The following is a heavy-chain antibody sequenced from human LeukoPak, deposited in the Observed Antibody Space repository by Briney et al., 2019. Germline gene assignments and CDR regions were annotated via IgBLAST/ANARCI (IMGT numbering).Heavy chain of an antibody. Sequence: GGSLRLSCAASGFTFSSYAMSWVRQAPGKGLEWVAVISYDGSNKYYADSVKGRFTISRDNSKNTLYLQMNSLRAEDTAVYYCAREPRLYYDILTGYWDDAFDIWGQGTMVTVSS. J-gene: IGHJ3*02. D-gene: IGHD3-9*01. CDR2: ISYDGSNK. V-gene: IGHV3-30*03. CDR1: GFTFSSYA. CDR3: AREPRLYYDILTGYWDDAFDI.